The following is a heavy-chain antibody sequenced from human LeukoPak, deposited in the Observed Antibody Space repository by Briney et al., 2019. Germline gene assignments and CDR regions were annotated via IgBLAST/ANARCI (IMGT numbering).Heavy chain of an antibody. J-gene: IGHJ5*02. CDR3: ARTGSYSDNWFDP. D-gene: IGHD1-26*01. Sequence: ASVKVSCKASGYTFTTYDINWVRQAPGQGLEWMGWMNPNSGNTGYAQKFQGRVTMTRDTSISTAYMELSRLRSDDTAVYYCARTGSYSDNWFDPWGQGTLVTVSS. V-gene: IGHV1-8*02. CDR2: MNPNSGNT. CDR1: GYTFTTYD.